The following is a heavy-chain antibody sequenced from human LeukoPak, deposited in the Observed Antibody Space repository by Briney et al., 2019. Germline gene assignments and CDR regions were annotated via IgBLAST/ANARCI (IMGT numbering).Heavy chain of an antibody. CDR2: ISAKNGNT. CDR1: GYSFSNYG. D-gene: IGHD3-10*01. CDR3: ARASDISWPFEN. V-gene: IGHV1-18*01. Sequence: ASVKVSFKTSGYSFSNYGIVWVRQAPGQGLEGMGWISAKNGNTKKSQKVQGRVALTTDSSTNIAYLDLRSLRFDDTAVYFCARASDISWPFENWGQGTLVTVSS. J-gene: IGHJ4*02.